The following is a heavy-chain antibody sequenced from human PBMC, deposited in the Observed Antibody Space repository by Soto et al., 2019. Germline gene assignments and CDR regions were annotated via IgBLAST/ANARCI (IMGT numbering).Heavy chain of an antibody. V-gene: IGHV2-5*02. CDR1: GFSLSTSGVG. Sequence: QITLKESGPTLVKPKQTLTLTCTFSGFSLSTSGVGVGWIRQPPGKALEWLALIYWDDDKRYSPSLKSRLTITMDTSKNQVVLTMTNMDPVDTATYYCAHRPRWLDYFDYGGQGTLVTVSS. CDR2: IYWDDDK. D-gene: IGHD6-19*01. CDR3: AHRPRWLDYFDY. J-gene: IGHJ4*02.